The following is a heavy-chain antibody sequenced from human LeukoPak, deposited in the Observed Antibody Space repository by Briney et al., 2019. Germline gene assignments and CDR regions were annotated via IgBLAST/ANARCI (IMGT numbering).Heavy chain of an antibody. CDR2: ISYGGGTT. CDR3: ARDKLRGAPDYLDH. CDR1: GFTSSSYA. J-gene: IGHJ4*02. V-gene: IGHV3-30*04. D-gene: IGHD1-7*01. Sequence: GGSLRLSCEASGFTSSSYAMHWVRQAPAKGLDWVAVISYGGGTTYYADSVKGRFTISRGSSKNTVPLQMDRQIPEDTALYFCARDKLRGAPDYLDHWGQGTLVTVSS.